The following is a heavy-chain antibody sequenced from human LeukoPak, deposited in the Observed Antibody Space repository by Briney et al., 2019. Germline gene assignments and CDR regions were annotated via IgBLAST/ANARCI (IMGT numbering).Heavy chain of an antibody. Sequence: ASVKLSCKASGGTFSSYAISWVRQAPGQGLEWVGIINPSGGSTSYAQKFQGRVTMTRDTSTSTVYMELSSLRSEDTAVYYCARDPLDYYDSSGYYPYWGQGTLVTVSS. CDR2: INPSGGST. J-gene: IGHJ4*02. CDR3: ARDPLDYYDSSGYYPY. D-gene: IGHD3-22*01. V-gene: IGHV1-46*01. CDR1: GGTFSSYA.